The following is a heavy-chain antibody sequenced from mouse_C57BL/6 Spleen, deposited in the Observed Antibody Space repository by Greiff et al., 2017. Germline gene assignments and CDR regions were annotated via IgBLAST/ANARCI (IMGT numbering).Heavy chain of an antibody. CDR1: GYAFTNYF. Sequence: VQLQESGAELVRPGTSVKVSCKASGYAFTNYFIEWVKQRPGQGLEWIGVFNPGSGGTNYNEKFKGKATLTADKSSSTAYMQHSRLTSEYTAVYCCARRRMVTTGYYAMDYWGQGTLVTVSS. D-gene: IGHD2-2*01. V-gene: IGHV1-54*01. CDR3: ARRRMVTTGYYAMDY. CDR2: FNPGSGGT. J-gene: IGHJ4*01.